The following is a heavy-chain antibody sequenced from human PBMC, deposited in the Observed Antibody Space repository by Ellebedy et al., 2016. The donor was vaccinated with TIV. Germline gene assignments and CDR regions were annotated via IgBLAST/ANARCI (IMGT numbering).Heavy chain of an antibody. CDR3: GLSVTMKVVNYYYGMDV. V-gene: IGHV1-69*13. CDR1: GGNFSSYA. J-gene: IGHJ6*02. D-gene: IGHD3-22*01. Sequence: SVKVSXKDSGGNFSSYAITWVRQAPGQGLEWMGGIIPIFGTASQAQKFQGRVTITADESTSTVYMEVSSLKSEDTAMYYCGLSVTMKVVNYYYGMDVWGQGTTVTVSS. CDR2: IIPIFGTA.